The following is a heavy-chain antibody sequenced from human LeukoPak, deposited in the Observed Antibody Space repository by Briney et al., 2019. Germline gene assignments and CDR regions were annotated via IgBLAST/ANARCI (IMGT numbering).Heavy chain of an antibody. CDR3: ARSDGSGGVSAKHFDY. V-gene: IGHV1-18*01. CDR1: GYTFTSYG. CDR2: ISAYNGNT. D-gene: IGHD6-19*01. Sequence: ASVKVSCKASGYTFTSYGISWVRQAPGQGLEGVGWISAYNGNTNYAQKLQGRVTMTTDTSTSTAYMELRSLRSDDTAVYYCARSDGSGGVSAKHFDYWGQGTLVTVSS. J-gene: IGHJ4*02.